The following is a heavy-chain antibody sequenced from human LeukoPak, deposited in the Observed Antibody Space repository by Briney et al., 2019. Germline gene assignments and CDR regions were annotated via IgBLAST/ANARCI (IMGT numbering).Heavy chain of an antibody. D-gene: IGHD2-2*01. CDR2: INHSGST. J-gene: IGHJ3*02. CDR1: GGSFSGYY. V-gene: IGHV4-34*01. CDR3: ARSYCTSTTCYIVAFDI. Sequence: PSETLSLTCAVYGGSFSGYYWTWIRQPPGKGLERIGEINHSGSTNYNPSLKSRVTISVDTSKNQFSLKLSSVTAADTAVYYCARSYCTSTTCYIVAFDIWGQGTMVTVSS.